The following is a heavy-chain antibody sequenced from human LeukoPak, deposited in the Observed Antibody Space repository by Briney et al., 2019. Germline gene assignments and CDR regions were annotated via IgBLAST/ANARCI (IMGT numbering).Heavy chain of an antibody. J-gene: IGHJ4*02. CDR3: ARNVVGIAVYSDY. Sequence: ASVKVSCKASGYTFTSYDINWVRQATGQGLEWMGWMNPNSGNTGYAQKIQGRVTMTRNTSISTAYMELSSLRSEDTAVYYCARNVVGIAVYSDYWGQGTLVTVSS. CDR2: MNPNSGNT. D-gene: IGHD6-19*01. V-gene: IGHV1-8*01. CDR1: GYTFTSYD.